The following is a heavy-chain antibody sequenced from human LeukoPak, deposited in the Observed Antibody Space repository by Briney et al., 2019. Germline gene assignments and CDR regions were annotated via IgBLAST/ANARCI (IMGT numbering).Heavy chain of an antibody. Sequence: PGGSLRLSCVASGFTFSAYWMTWVRQAPGKGLEWVANINQDGSDKYYVDSVKGRFTISRDKAKNSAYLQMRSLRAEDAAVYYCARGYPNDYWGQGTVVTVSA. J-gene: IGHJ4*02. CDR1: GFTFSAYW. CDR2: INQDGSDK. V-gene: IGHV3-7*01. CDR3: ARGYPNDY. D-gene: IGHD2-2*02.